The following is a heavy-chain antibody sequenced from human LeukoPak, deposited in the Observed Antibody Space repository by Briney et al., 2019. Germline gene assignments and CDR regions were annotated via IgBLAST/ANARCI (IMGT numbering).Heavy chain of an antibody. V-gene: IGHV4-34*01. CDR3: ARYKIVVVPAAMPGQNWFDP. CDR1: GGSFSGYY. J-gene: IGHJ5*02. Sequence: SETLSLTCAVYGGSFSGYYWSWIRQPPGKGLEWIGEINRSGSTNYNPSLKSRVTISVDTSKNQFSLKLSSVTAADTAVYYCARYKIVVVPAAMPGQNWFDPWGQGTLVTVSS. CDR2: INRSGST. D-gene: IGHD2-2*01.